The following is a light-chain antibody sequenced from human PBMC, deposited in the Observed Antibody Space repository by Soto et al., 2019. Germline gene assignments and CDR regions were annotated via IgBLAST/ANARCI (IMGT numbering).Light chain of an antibody. CDR2: AAS. CDR3: QQRSNWPPWT. CDR1: QSVSSY. Sequence: EIVLTQSPATLSLSPGERATLSCRASQSVSSYLAWYQQKPGQAPRLLIYAASNRATGIPARFSGSGSGTDFTLTISSIQPQDFAVYYCQQRSNWPPWTFGQGTKVEIK. J-gene: IGKJ1*01. V-gene: IGKV3-11*01.